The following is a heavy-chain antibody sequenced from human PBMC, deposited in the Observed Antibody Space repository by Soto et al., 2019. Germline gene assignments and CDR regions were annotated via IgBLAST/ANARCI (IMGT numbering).Heavy chain of an antibody. CDR2: INAEGNT. V-gene: IGHV3-74*01. CDR3: ARGSNTAFDP. Sequence: GGSLRLSCAAAGFNFSPYWMHWVRQTPGKGLVWVSRINAEGNTIYADSVKGRFTISRDNAKNMLYLQMTSLRAEDTAVYFCARGSNTAFDPWGQGTLVTVSS. CDR1: GFNFSPYW. D-gene: IGHD2-21*02. J-gene: IGHJ5*02.